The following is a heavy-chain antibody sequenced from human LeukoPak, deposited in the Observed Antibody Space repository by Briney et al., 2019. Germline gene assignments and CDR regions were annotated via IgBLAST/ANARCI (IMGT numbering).Heavy chain of an antibody. Sequence: SETLSLTCTVSGYSISSGYYWGWIRQPPGKGLEWIGSIYHSGSTYYNPSLKSRVTISVDTSKNQVSLKLSSVTAADTAVYYCAKAHNGDYFDYWGQGTLVTVSS. CDR2: IYHSGST. J-gene: IGHJ4*02. CDR1: GYSISSGYY. V-gene: IGHV4-38-2*02. CDR3: AKAHNGDYFDY. D-gene: IGHD4-17*01.